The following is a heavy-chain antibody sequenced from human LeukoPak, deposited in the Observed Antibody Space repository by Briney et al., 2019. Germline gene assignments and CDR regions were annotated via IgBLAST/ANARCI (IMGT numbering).Heavy chain of an antibody. V-gene: IGHV3-64*01. D-gene: IGHD3-10*01. Sequence: GGSLRLSCAASGFTFSSYAMHWVRQAPGKGLEYVSAISSNGGSTYYANSVKGRFTISRDNSKNTLYLQMNSLRAEDTAVYYCAKQLLLWFGELSGGAFDIWGQGTMVTVSS. CDR1: GFTFSSYA. CDR2: ISSNGGST. CDR3: AKQLLLWFGELSGGAFDI. J-gene: IGHJ3*02.